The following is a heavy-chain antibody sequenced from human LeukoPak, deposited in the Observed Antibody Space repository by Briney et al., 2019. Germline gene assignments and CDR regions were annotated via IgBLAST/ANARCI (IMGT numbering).Heavy chain of an antibody. Sequence: GGSLRLSCAASAPTLRNYGMHCVRQAPGKGLEWVAFIWYDESNKYYVDSVKGRFTISRDNSKNTVYLQMSSLRVDDTAVYYCATDRSNSWIDYWGLGTLVTVAS. CDR2: IWYDESNK. CDR1: APTLRNYG. CDR3: ATDRSNSWIDY. J-gene: IGHJ4*02. D-gene: IGHD2/OR15-2a*01. V-gene: IGHV3-30*02.